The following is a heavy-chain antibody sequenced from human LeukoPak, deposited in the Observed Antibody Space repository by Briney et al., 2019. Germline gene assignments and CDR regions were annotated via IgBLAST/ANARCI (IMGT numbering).Heavy chain of an antibody. V-gene: IGHV3-21*01. CDR3: AKDRKIVGARFDY. D-gene: IGHD1-26*01. Sequence: GGSLRLSCAASGFIFSSYSMNWVRQAPGKGLEWVSSISSSSSYIYYADSVKGRFTISRDNSKNTLYLQMNSLRAEDTAVYYCAKDRKIVGARFDYWGQGTLVTVSS. CDR1: GFIFSSYS. J-gene: IGHJ4*02. CDR2: ISSSSSYI.